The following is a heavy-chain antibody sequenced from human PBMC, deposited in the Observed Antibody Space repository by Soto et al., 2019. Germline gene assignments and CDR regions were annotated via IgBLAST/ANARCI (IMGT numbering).Heavy chain of an antibody. D-gene: IGHD2-15*01. CDR3: ARSGGVYCSSSSCFSPWLDP. Sequence: PGGSLRLSCEASGFTFSSYEMHWVRQAPGKGLEWITYISGSGGTIYHADSVKGRFTISRDNAKNSLFLQMNSLRAEDTAVYYCARSGGVYCSSSSCFSPWLDPWGQGTLVTVS. J-gene: IGHJ5*02. CDR2: ISGSGGTI. CDR1: GFTFSSYE. V-gene: IGHV3-48*03.